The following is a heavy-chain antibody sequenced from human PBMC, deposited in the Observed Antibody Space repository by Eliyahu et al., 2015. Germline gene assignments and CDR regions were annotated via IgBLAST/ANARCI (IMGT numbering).Heavy chain of an antibody. Sequence: QVQLVESGGGVVQPGRSLRLSCAASGFPFSXXGLPWVRQAPGKGLEWVAVISYDGSNKYYADSVKGRFTISRDNSKNTLYLQMNSLRAEDTAVYYCAKDLPPGYSSGRLPDWYFDLWGRGTLVTVSS. CDR2: ISYDGSNK. D-gene: IGHD6-19*01. J-gene: IGHJ2*01. CDR3: AKDLPPGYSSGRLPDWYFDL. V-gene: IGHV3-30*18. CDR1: GFPFSXXG.